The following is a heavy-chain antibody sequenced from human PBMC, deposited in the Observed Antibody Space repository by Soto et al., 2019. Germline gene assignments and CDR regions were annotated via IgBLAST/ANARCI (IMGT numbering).Heavy chain of an antibody. CDR3: ATLKGTTDFYYYYYYYMDV. D-gene: IGHD4-4*01. J-gene: IGHJ6*03. CDR1: GYTLTELS. Sequence: ASVKVSCKVSGYTLTELSMHWVRQAPGKGLEWMGGFDPEDGETIYAQKFQGRVTMTEDTSTDTAYMELSSLRSEDTAVYYCATLKGTTDFYYYYYYYMDVWGKGTTVTVSS. CDR2: FDPEDGET. V-gene: IGHV1-24*01.